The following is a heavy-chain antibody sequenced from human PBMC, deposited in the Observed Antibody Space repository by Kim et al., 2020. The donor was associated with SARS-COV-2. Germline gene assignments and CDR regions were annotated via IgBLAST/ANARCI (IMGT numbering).Heavy chain of an antibody. V-gene: IGHV3-33*05. J-gene: IGHJ6*02. CDR1: GFVFSDYG. CDR3: GRDFGVGSGTFSFGMDV. CDR2: ISYDGIRK. D-gene: IGHD3-10*01. Sequence: GGSLRLSCEGSGFVFSDYGVHWVRQGPGKGLEWLAVISYDGIRKSYADSVEGRFSISRDTTKNTVYLQMHSLRAEDTATYYCGRDFGVGSGTFSFGMDVWGQGTTVTVSS.